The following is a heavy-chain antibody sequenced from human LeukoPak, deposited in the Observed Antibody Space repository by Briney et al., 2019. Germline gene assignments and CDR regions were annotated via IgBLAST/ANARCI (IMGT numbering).Heavy chain of an antibody. J-gene: IGHJ4*02. D-gene: IGHD1-26*01. CDR2: IPYDGSNK. CDR1: GFTFSSYG. V-gene: IGHV3-30*03. CDR3: ASGWEAIDY. Sequence: PGGSLRLSCAASGFTFSSYGMHWVRQAPGKGLEWVAVIPYDGSNKYYADSVKGRFTISRDNSKNTLYLQMNSLRAEDTAVYYCASGWEAIDYWGQGTLSPSPQ.